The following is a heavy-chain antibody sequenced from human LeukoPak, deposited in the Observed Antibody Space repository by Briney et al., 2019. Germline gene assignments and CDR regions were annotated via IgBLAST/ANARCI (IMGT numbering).Heavy chain of an antibody. D-gene: IGHD2-15*01. CDR2: IYSGGST. V-gene: IGHV3-53*05. CDR1: GFTVSSNY. CDR3: ARGTLGYCSSGSCHTFDY. Sequence: PGGSLRLSCAASGFTVSSNYMSWVRQAPGKGLEWVSVIYSGGSTYYADSVKGRFTISRDNSKNTLYLQMNSLRAEDTAVYYCARGTLGYCSSGSCHTFDYWGQGTLVTVSS. J-gene: IGHJ4*02.